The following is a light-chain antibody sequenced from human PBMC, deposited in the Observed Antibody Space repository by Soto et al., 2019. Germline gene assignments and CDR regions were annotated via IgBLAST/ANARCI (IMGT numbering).Light chain of an antibody. CDR1: QSFRSN. V-gene: IGKV3D-15*02. CDR3: QQYGSSPWT. J-gene: IGKJ1*01. Sequence: EIVMTQSPATLSVTPGERATLSCRASQSFRSNLAWYQQRPGQAPRLLIYGASTRDTGIPARFSGSESGTEFTLTISRLEPEDFAVYYCQQYGSSPWTFGQGTKVDIK. CDR2: GAS.